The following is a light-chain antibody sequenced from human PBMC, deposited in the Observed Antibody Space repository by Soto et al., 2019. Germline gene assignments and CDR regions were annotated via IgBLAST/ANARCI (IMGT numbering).Light chain of an antibody. Sequence: EFVLTKFPGTLSLSPPEGATLSCRASQSVSSSYLAWYQQKPGQAPRLLIYGASSRATGIPDRFSGSGSGTDFTLTISRLEPEDFAVYYCQQYGSSPHTFGQGTKVDI. CDR3: QQYGSSPHT. V-gene: IGKV3-20*01. CDR2: GAS. J-gene: IGKJ1*01. CDR1: QSVSSSY.